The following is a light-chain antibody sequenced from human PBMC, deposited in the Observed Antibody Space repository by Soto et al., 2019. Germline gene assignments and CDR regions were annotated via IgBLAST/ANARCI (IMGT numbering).Light chain of an antibody. CDR1: QSVSSSH. CDR3: QQYGNSRWT. CDR2: GTS. J-gene: IGKJ1*01. V-gene: IGKV3-20*01. Sequence: EIVLTQSPDTLSLSPGERATLSCRASQSVSSSHLAWYQQTPGQAPRILIYGTSNRATGIPDRFSGSGSGTDFTLTISGLEPEDFAVYYCQQYGNSRWTFGQGTKVEIK.